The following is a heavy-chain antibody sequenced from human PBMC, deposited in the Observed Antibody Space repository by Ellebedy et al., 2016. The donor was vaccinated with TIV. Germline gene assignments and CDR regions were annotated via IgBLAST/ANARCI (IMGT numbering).Heavy chain of an antibody. Sequence: GGSLRLSCAGSGFTFSSHAMSWVRQAPGKGLEWVSGISADSANTHYADSVKGRFTISRDNSKNTQYLQMNSLRAEDTAVYYCVKLDSSGYYYGRLDYWGQGTLVTVSS. CDR2: ISADSANT. J-gene: IGHJ4*02. D-gene: IGHD3-22*01. CDR3: VKLDSSGYYYGRLDY. CDR1: GFTFSSHA. V-gene: IGHV3-23*01.